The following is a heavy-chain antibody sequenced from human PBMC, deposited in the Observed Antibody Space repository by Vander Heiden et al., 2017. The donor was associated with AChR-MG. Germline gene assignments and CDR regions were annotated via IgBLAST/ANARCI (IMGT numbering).Heavy chain of an antibody. D-gene: IGHD2-15*01. CDR2: ISWNSGSI. V-gene: IGHV3-9*01. Sequence: EVQLVESGGGLVQPGRSLRRSCAASGFTFDDYAMHWVRQAPGKGLEWVSGISWNSGSIGYADAVKGRFTISRDNAKNSLYLQMNSLRAEDTALYYCAKVGVAAKEESDVWGQGTTVTVSS. J-gene: IGHJ6*02. CDR3: AKVGVAAKEESDV. CDR1: GFTFDDYA.